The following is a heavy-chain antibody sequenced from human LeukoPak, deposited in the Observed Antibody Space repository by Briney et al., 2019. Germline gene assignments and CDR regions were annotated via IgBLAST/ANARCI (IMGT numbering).Heavy chain of an antibody. CDR2: MNPNSGNT. D-gene: IGHD3-22*01. Sequence: GASVKVSCKASGYTFTSYDINWVRQATGQGLEWMGWMNPNSGNTGYAQKFQGRVTMTRNTSISTAYMELSSLRSGDTAVYYCARVFDSSGYYPYYFDYWGQGTLVTVSS. CDR3: ARVFDSSGYYPYYFDY. J-gene: IGHJ4*02. V-gene: IGHV1-8*01. CDR1: GYTFTSYD.